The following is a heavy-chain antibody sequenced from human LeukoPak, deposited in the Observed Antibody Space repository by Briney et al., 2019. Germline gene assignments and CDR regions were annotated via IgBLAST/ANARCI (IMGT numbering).Heavy chain of an antibody. CDR3: AKVPHYYGSGSLLDYFDY. CDR1: GFTFSSYA. J-gene: IGHJ4*02. D-gene: IGHD3-10*01. V-gene: IGHV3-23*01. CDR2: ISGSGGST. Sequence: GGSLRPSCAASGFTFSSYAMSWVRQAPGKGLEWVSAISGSGGSTYYADSVKGRFTISRDNSKNTLYLQMNSLRAEDTAVYYCAKVPHYYGSGSLLDYFDYWGQGTLVTVSS.